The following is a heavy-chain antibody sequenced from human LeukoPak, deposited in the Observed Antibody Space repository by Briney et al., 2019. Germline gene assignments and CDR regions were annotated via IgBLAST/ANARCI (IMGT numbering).Heavy chain of an antibody. V-gene: IGHV3-7*03. CDR3: ARDPPRHVQVPCY. CDR1: GFTFGSYW. D-gene: IGHD1-1*01. J-gene: IGHJ4*02. CDR2: IKQDGSEK. Sequence: GGSLRLSCATSGFTFGSYWMTWVRQPPGKGLEWLANIKQDGSEKNYVDSVKGRFTISRDNSKNSLYLQMNSLRAEDTAVYYCARDPPRHVQVPCYWGQGTRVTVSS.